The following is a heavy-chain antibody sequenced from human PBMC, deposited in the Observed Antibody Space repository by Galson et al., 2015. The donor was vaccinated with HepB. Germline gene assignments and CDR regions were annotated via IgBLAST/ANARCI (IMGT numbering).Heavy chain of an antibody. CDR2: INWNGGST. D-gene: IGHD6-13*01. CDR3: ARDGESLSSSWLGGAYAFDI. Sequence: SLRLSCAASGFTFDDYGMSWVRQAPGKGLEWVSGINWNGGSTGYADSVTGRFTISRDNAKNSLYLQMNSLRAEDTALYYCARDGESLSSSWLGGAYAFDIWGQGTMVTGSS. J-gene: IGHJ3*02. V-gene: IGHV3-20*04. CDR1: GFTFDDYG.